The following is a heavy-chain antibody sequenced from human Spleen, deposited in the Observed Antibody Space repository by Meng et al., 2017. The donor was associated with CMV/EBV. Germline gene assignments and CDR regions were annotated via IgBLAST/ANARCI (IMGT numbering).Heavy chain of an antibody. D-gene: IGHD1-14*01. CDR1: GFTFSSYS. J-gene: IGHJ4*02. CDR3: ARDRIRNFDY. CDR2: ISRSGSAI. Sequence: GGSLRLSCAASGFTFSSYSMNWVRQAPGKGLEWVSFISRSGSAIYYADSVRGRLTTSRDNAKSSLYLQMDSLRAEDTAVYFCARDRIRNFDYWGQGTLVTVSS. V-gene: IGHV3-48*04.